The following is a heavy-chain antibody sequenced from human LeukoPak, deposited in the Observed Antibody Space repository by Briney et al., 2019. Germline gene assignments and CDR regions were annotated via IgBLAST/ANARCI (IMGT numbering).Heavy chain of an antibody. Sequence: ASVKVSCKASGYTFTSYGISWVRQAPGQGLEWMGWISAYNGNTNYAQKLQGRVTMTTDTSTSTAYMELRSLGSDDTAVYYCASGYSSGWSTGIDYWGQGTLVTVSS. J-gene: IGHJ4*02. CDR3: ASGYSSGWSTGIDY. D-gene: IGHD6-19*01. CDR1: GYTFTSYG. V-gene: IGHV1-18*01. CDR2: ISAYNGNT.